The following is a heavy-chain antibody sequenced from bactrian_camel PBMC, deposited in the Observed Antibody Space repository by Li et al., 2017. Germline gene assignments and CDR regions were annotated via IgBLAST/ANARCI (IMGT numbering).Heavy chain of an antibody. CDR3: AADVSLGPPFRLVAISYNY. D-gene: IGHD3*01. V-gene: IGHV3S53*01. CDR1: IEHFIEYC. J-gene: IGHJ4*01. Sequence: QVQLVESGGGSVQPGGSLRLACAVSIEHFIEYCMAWFRQAPGKEREGVATIDNVGGITYADSVQGRFTISRDNAKATVYLQMANLKPEDTAMYYCAADVSLGPPFRLVAISYNYWGQGTQVTVS. CDR2: IDNVGGI.